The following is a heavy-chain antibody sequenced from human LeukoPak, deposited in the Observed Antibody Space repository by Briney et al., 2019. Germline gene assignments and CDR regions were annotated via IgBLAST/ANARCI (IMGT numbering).Heavy chain of an antibody. CDR1: GGTFSSYA. J-gene: IGHJ6*02. V-gene: IGHV1-2*02. Sequence: ASVKVSCKASGGTFSSYAISWVRQAPGQGLEWMGWINPNSGGTNYAQKFQGRVTMTRDTSISTAYMELSRLRSDDTAVYYCARSITMVRGILDYYYYGMDVWGQGTTVTVSS. D-gene: IGHD3-10*01. CDR3: ARSITMVRGILDYYYYGMDV. CDR2: INPNSGGT.